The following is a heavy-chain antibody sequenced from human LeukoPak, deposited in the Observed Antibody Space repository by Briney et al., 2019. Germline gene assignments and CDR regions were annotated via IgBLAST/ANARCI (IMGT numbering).Heavy chain of an antibody. J-gene: IGHJ4*02. CDR1: GGSFSGYY. D-gene: IGHD5-12*01. CDR3: ASPPSGYSGYARDRAFDY. CDR2: INDSGST. V-gene: IGHV4-34*01. Sequence: SETLSLTCAVYGGSFSGYYWSWIPQPPGKGLEWIEEINDSGSTNYNPSLKSRVTISVDTSKNQFSLKLSSVTAADRDVYYCASPPSGYSGYARDRAFDYWAQGTLITVSS.